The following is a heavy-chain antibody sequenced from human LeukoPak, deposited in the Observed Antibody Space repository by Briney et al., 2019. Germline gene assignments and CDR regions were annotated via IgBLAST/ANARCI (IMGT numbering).Heavy chain of an antibody. CDR1: GDSISSYY. D-gene: IGHD1-26*01. J-gene: IGHJ5*02. Sequence: PSETLSLTCTVSGDSISSYYWSWIRQPPGKGLEWIGYIYYSGSTNYNPSLKSRVTISVDTSKNQFSLKLSSVTAADTAVYYCARVGEGVFDPWGQGTLVTVSS. CDR2: IYYSGST. V-gene: IGHV4-59*01. CDR3: ARVGEGVFDP.